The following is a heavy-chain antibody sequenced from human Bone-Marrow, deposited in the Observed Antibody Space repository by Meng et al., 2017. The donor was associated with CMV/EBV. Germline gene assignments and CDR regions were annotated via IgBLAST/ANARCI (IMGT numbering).Heavy chain of an antibody. CDR1: VSRFVHYW. V-gene: IGHV5-51*01. D-gene: IGHD1-26*01. Sequence: SVSRFVHYWIGWVRPMPGKGLEWMGLIYPSDSDARYRPSFQGQVTISVDKSSSIAYLQWSSLKASDTAIYYCARHGSIGSGSYRTPFDYWGQGTLVTVS. CDR2: IYPSDSDA. CDR3: ARHGSIGSGSYRTPFDY. J-gene: IGHJ4*02.